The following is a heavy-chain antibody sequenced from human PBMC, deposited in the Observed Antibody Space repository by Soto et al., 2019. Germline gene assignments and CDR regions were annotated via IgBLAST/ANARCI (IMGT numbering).Heavy chain of an antibody. V-gene: IGHV3-15*07. CDR1: GFTFSNAW. CDR3: TTGDTIFLYGMDV. CDR2: IKSKTDGGTI. Sequence: EVQLVESGGGLVKPGGSLRLSCAASGFTFSNAWMNWVRQAPGKGLEWVGRIKSKTDGGTIDYAAPVKGRFTISRDDSKNTLYLQMNSLKTEDTAVYYCTTGDTIFLYGMDVWGQGTTVTVSS. D-gene: IGHD3-9*01. J-gene: IGHJ6*02.